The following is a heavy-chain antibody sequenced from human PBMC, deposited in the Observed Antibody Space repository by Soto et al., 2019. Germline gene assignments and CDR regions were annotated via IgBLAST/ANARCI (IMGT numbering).Heavy chain of an antibody. CDR2: IIPILGIA. CDR3: ASWSGYSPYYYMDV. J-gene: IGHJ6*03. D-gene: IGHD3-3*01. V-gene: IGHV1-69*02. CDR1: GGTFSSYT. Sequence: ASVKVSCKASGGTFSSYTISWVRQAPGQGLEWMGRIIPILGIANYAQKFQGRVTITADKSTSTAYMELSSLRSEDTAVYYCASWSGYSPYYYMDVWGKGTKVTVSS.